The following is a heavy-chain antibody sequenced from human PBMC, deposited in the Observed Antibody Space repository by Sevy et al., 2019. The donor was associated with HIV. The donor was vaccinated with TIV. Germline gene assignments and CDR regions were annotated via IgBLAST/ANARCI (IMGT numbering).Heavy chain of an antibody. D-gene: IGHD3-3*01. CDR2: IYYSGST. CDR3: ARGGGGFLEFDY. Sequence: SETLSLTCTVSGGSISSYYWSWIRQPPGKGLEWIGYIYYSGSTNYNPSLESRVTISVDTSKNQFSLKLSSVTAADTAVYYCARGGGGFLEFDYWGQGTLVTVSS. CDR1: GGSISSYY. J-gene: IGHJ4*02. V-gene: IGHV4-59*01.